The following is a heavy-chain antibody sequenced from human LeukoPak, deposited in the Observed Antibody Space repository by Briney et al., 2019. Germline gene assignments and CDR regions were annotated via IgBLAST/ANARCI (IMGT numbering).Heavy chain of an antibody. CDR2: ITGGGRT. Sequence: QPGGSLRLSCAASGFTFNNYAVMWVRQAQGQGLEWVSAITGGGRTYYADSVKGRFTISRDNSKNTLYLQMDRPRAEDTARYFCARDPNGDYIGAFDFLGQGTVVTVSS. D-gene: IGHD4-17*01. V-gene: IGHV3-23*01. J-gene: IGHJ3*01. CDR3: ARDPNGDYIGAFDF. CDR1: GFTFNNYA.